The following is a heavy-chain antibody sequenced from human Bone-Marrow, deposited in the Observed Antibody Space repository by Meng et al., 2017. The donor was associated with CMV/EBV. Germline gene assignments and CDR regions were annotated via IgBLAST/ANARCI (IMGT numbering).Heavy chain of an antibody. CDR1: GYTFTGYY. CDR3: ARVPTRTTVTTFDF. V-gene: IGHV1-46*01. Sequence: ASVKVSCKASGYTFTGYYMHWVRQAPGQGLEWMGMINPSGGSTAYAQKFQGRVTMTRDTSTSTVYMELSSLRSEDTAVYYCARVPTRTTVTTFDFWGQGTLVTVSS. D-gene: IGHD4-11*01. J-gene: IGHJ4*02. CDR2: INPSGGST.